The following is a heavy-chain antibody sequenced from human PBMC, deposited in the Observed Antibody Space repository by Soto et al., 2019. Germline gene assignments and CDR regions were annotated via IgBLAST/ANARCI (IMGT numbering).Heavy chain of an antibody. V-gene: IGHV3-48*01. D-gene: IGHD3-10*01. J-gene: IGHJ4*02. CDR2: ISNNSFTI. CDR3: ASVLGSRRSGSYPSY. CDR1: GFTFSDYS. Sequence: PGGSLRLSCAVSGFTFSDYSMNWVRQAPGRGLEWISYISNNSFTIQYADSVKGRFTISRDNAKNSLYLQMNSLRAEDTALYYCASVLGSRRSGSYPSYWGQGTLVTVSS.